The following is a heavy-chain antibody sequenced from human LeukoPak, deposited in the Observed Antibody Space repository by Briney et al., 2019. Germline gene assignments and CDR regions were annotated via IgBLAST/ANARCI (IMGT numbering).Heavy chain of an antibody. J-gene: IGHJ4*02. D-gene: IGHD3-9*01. CDR3: ASGSRIRYFAWPHTTGDY. CDR1: GGTFGNYA. V-gene: IGHV1-69*04. CDR2: IIPHLAIA. Sequence: SVKVSCKASGGTFGNYAISWVRQAPGQGLEWMGRIIPHLAIADYAQKFQGRVTITADKSTSTAYMEVSSLRSEDTAVYYCASGSRIRYFAWPHTTGDYWGQGTLVTVSS.